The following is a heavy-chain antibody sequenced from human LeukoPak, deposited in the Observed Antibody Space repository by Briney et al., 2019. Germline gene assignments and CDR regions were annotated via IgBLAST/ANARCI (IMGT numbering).Heavy chain of an antibody. J-gene: IGHJ2*01. V-gene: IGHV4-59*01. Sequence: SETLSLTCTVSGGSISSYYWSWIRQLPGKGLEWIGYIYYSGSTNYNPSLKSRVTISVDTSKNQFSLKLSSVTAADTAVYYCARSSPGRYSSWYFDLWGRGTLVTVSS. CDR2: IYYSGST. CDR1: GGSISSYY. CDR3: ARSSPGRYSSWYFDL. D-gene: IGHD5-18*01.